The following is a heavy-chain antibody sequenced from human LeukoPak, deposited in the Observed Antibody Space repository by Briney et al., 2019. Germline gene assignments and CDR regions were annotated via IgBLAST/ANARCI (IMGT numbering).Heavy chain of an antibody. CDR3: ARGYYYDSSGYFDLDY. Sequence: GASVKVSCKASGGTFSSYAISWVRQAPGQGLEWMGGIIPIFGTANYAQKFQGRVTITTDESTSTAYMELSSLRSEDTAVYYCARGYYYDSSGYFDLDYWGQGTLVTVSS. J-gene: IGHJ4*02. CDR1: GGTFSSYA. V-gene: IGHV1-69*05. CDR2: IIPIFGTA. D-gene: IGHD3-22*01.